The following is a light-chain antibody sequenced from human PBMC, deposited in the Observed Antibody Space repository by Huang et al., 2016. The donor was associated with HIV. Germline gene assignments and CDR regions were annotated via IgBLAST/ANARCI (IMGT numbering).Light chain of an antibody. CDR2: AAS. J-gene: IGKJ1*01. V-gene: IGKV1-9*01. Sequence: IQLTQSPSSLSASVGDRVTITCRASQGISSYLAWYQEKPGKAPKLLIYAASTLQSGVPSRSSGSGSGTDFTLTISSLQSEDFATYYCQQLNSYPRTFGQGTKVEIK. CDR3: QQLNSYPRT. CDR1: QGISSY.